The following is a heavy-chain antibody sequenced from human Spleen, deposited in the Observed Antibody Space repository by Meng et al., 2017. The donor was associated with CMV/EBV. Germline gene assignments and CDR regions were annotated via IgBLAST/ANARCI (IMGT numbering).Heavy chain of an antibody. V-gene: IGHV1-18*01. CDR3: AREASGSYGSWFDP. CDR1: GYPYTSYG. CDR2: ISAYNGNT. J-gene: IGHJ5*02. D-gene: IGHD1-26*01. Sequence: VRLVQAGVEVKKPGASVKVSCKASGYPYTSYGISWVRQAPGQGLEWMGWISAYNGNTNYAQKLQGRVTMTTDTSTSTAYMELRSLRSDDTAVYYCAREASGSYGSWFDPWGQGTLVTVSS.